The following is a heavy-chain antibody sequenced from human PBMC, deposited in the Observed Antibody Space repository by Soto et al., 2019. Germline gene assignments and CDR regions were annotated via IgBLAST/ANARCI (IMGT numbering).Heavy chain of an antibody. V-gene: IGHV1-18*01. CDR1: GYTFTNYA. D-gene: IGHD6-13*01. Sequence: QVQLVQSGAEVKKPGASVKVSCKASGYTFTNYAFSWVRQAPGQGLEWMGWISAYNGNTNYPQKLQGRVTMTTDTSTSTAYMELRSLSSDDTAVSSCARDLAAAGPFDCWGQGTLVTVSS. J-gene: IGHJ4*02. CDR3: ARDLAAAGPFDC. CDR2: ISAYNGNT.